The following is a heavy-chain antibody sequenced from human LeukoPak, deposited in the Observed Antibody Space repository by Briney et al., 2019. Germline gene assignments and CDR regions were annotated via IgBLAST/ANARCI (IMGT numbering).Heavy chain of an antibody. J-gene: IGHJ4*02. V-gene: IGHV3-21*04. Sequence: GGSLRLSCVASPFTFKNYNMNWVRQAPGKGLEWVSSISGSSSDIYYADSVKGRFTISRDNAKNSLFLQMNSLRAEDTATYFCARSVAVAGREDFWGQGTLVTVSS. CDR2: ISGSSSDI. CDR1: PFTFKNYN. D-gene: IGHD6-19*01. CDR3: ARSVAVAGREDF.